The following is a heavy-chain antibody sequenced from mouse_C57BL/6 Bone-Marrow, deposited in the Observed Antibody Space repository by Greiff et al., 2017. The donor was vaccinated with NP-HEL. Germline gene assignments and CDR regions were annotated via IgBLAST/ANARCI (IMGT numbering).Heavy chain of an antibody. V-gene: IGHV1-64*01. CDR2: IHPNSGST. D-gene: IGHD4-1*01. J-gene: IGHJ3*01. CDR3: ARNWDSWFAY. Sequence: VQLQQPGAELVKPGASVKLSCKASGYTFTSYWMHWVKQRPGQGLEWIGMIHPNSGSTNYNEKFKSKATLTVDKSSSTAYMQRSSLTSEDSAVYYSARNWDSWFAYWGQGTLVTVSA. CDR1: GYTFTSYW.